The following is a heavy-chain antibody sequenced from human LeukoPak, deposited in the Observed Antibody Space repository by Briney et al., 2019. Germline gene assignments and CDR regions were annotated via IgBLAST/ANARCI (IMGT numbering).Heavy chain of an antibody. Sequence: SETLSLTCTASGGSISSSSYYWGWIRQPPGKGLEWIGSIYYSGSTYYNPSLKSRVTISVDTSKNQFSLKLSSVTAADTAVYYCARHGSLEWYSIEYYFDYWGQGTLVTVSS. D-gene: IGHD3-3*01. CDR2: IYYSGST. CDR3: ARHGSLEWYSIEYYFDY. J-gene: IGHJ4*02. V-gene: IGHV4-39*01. CDR1: GGSISSSSYY.